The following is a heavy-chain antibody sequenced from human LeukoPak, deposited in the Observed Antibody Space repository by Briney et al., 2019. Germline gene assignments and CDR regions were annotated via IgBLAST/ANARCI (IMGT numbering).Heavy chain of an antibody. CDR3: ARAMVRGVHFDY. J-gene: IGHJ4*02. Sequence: GGSLRLSCAASGFTFSSYAMHWVPQAPGKGLEGVAVISYDGSNKYYADSVKGRFTISRDNSKNTLYLQMNSLRAEDTAVYYCARAMVRGVHFDYWGQGTLVTVSS. CDR2: ISYDGSNK. V-gene: IGHV3-30*04. D-gene: IGHD3-10*01. CDR1: GFTFSSYA.